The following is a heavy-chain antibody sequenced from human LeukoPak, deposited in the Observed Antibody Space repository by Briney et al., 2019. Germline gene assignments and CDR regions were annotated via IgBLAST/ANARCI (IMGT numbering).Heavy chain of an antibody. Sequence: GESLKISCKGPGYSFTSYWISWVRQMPGKGLEWMGRIDPSDSYTNYSPSFQGHVTISADKSISTAYLQWSSLKASDTAMYYCAALYSGYDYEDYWGQGTLVTVSS. J-gene: IGHJ4*02. CDR3: AALYSGYDYEDY. CDR2: IDPSDSYT. D-gene: IGHD5-12*01. V-gene: IGHV5-10-1*01. CDR1: GYSFTSYW.